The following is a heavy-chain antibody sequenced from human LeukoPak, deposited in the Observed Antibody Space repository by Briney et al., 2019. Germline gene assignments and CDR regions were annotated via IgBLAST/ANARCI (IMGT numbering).Heavy chain of an antibody. V-gene: IGHV4-39*07. D-gene: IGHD6-19*01. Sequence: SETLSLTCTVSGGSISSSSYYWGWIRQPPGKGLEWIGEINHSGSTNYNPSLKSRVTISVDTSKNQFSLKLSSVTAADTAVYYCARVRAVAGGRVYYYYGMDVWGQGTTVTVSS. CDR3: ARVRAVAGGRVYYYYGMDV. J-gene: IGHJ6*02. CDR1: GGSISSSSYY. CDR2: INHSGST.